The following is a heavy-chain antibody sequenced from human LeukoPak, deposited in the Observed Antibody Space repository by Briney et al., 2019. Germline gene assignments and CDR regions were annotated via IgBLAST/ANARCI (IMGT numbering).Heavy chain of an antibody. CDR1: GVSISSGTYY. J-gene: IGHJ4*02. D-gene: IGHD2-15*01. CDR3: ASVYCSGGSCPIDY. V-gene: IGHV4-61*02. CDR2: IQTSGST. Sequence: SETLSLTCTVSGVSISSGTYYWTWIRPPAGEGLEWIGRIQTSGSTNYNPSLKSRVTISIDTSNNQFSLKLNSVTPADTAVYYCASVYCSGGSCPIDYWGQGTLVTVSS.